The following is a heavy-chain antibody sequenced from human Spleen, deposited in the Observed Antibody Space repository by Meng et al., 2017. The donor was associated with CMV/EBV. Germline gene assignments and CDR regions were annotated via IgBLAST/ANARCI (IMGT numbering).Heavy chain of an antibody. CDR1: GSSFSDYA. J-gene: IGHJ5*02. CDR3: ARGNQWELLRGWFDP. V-gene: IGHV1-69*05. D-gene: IGHD1-26*01. Sequence: SGSSFSDYAVSWVRQAPGQGLEWMGGFIPIFGTASYAQKFQGRVTITTDESTTTAYMELSSLRSEDTAVYYCARGNQWELLRGWFDPWGQGTLVTVSS. CDR2: FIPIFGTA.